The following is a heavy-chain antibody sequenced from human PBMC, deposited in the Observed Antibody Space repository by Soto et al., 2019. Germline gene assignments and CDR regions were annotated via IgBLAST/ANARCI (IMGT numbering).Heavy chain of an antibody. CDR1: GFTFSSYG. Sequence: WGSLRLSCAASGFTFSSYGMHWVRQAPGKGLEWVAVISKDGSTKYDADSVKGRFTISRDNSKNTLYLQMNSLRAEDTAVYYCAKETHSSGYGNDSDNWGQYTLVILSS. CDR3: AKETHSSGYGNDSDN. CDR2: ISKDGSTK. D-gene: IGHD3-22*01. J-gene: IGHJ4*02. V-gene: IGHV3-30*18.